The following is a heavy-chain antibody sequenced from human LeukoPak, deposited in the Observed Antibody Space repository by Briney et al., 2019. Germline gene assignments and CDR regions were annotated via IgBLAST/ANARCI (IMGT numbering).Heavy chain of an antibody. CDR3: VADPYYDRSGPPRWFDP. J-gene: IGHJ5*02. D-gene: IGHD3-22*01. CDR2: IVVGSGNT. V-gene: IGHV1-58*02. CDR1: GFAFISSA. Sequence: ASVKVSCKASGFAFISSAMQRVRQARGQRLEWIRWIVVGSGNTNYAQKFQERVTITRDMSTSTAYMELSSLRSEDTAVYYCVADPYYDRSGPPRWFDPWGQGTLVTVSS.